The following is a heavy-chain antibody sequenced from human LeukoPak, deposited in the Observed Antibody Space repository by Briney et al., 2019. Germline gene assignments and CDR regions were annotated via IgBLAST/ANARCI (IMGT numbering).Heavy chain of an antibody. CDR3: ARLTSSSWYGNYYYGMDV. CDR2: IYYSGST. D-gene: IGHD6-13*01. Sequence: SETLSLTCTVSGGSISSYYWSWIRRPPGKGLEWIGYIYYSGSTNYNPSLKSRVTISVDTSKNQFSLKLSSVTAADTAVYYCARLTSSSWYGNYYYGMDVWGQGTTVTVSS. J-gene: IGHJ6*02. CDR1: GGSISSYY. V-gene: IGHV4-59*01.